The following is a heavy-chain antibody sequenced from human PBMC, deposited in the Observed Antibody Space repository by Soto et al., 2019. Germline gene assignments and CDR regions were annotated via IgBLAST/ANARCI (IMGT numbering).Heavy chain of an antibody. CDR3: AKAGSMMTGGVGYFQH. CDR2: ISGSGGST. Sequence: EVQLLESGGGLVQPGGSLRLSCAASGFTFSSYAMSWVRQAPGKGLEWVSAISGSGGSTYYADSVKGRFTISRDNSKNTLYLQMNSLRAEDTAVYYCAKAGSMMTGGVGYFQHWGQGTLVTVSS. J-gene: IGHJ1*01. D-gene: IGHD3-22*01. CDR1: GFTFSSYA. V-gene: IGHV3-23*01.